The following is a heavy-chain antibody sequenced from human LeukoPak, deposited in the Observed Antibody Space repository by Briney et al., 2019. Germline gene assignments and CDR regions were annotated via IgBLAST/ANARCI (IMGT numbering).Heavy chain of an antibody. Sequence: GGSLRLSCAASGITFGSSALSWVRPAPGKGPGWVSTFSRSGPDTYYADSVKGRFTIFRDNSKNTLYLQMNSLRAEDTAVYYCAKGSLGSWYYFDYWGQGTLVTVSS. V-gene: IGHV3-23*01. CDR3: AKGSLGSWYYFDY. CDR2: FSRSGPDT. J-gene: IGHJ4*02. D-gene: IGHD6-13*01. CDR1: GITFGSSA.